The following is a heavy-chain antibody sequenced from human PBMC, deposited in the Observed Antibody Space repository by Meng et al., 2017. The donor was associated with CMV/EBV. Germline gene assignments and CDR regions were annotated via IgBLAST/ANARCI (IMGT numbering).Heavy chain of an antibody. J-gene: IGHJ6*02. CDR3: ARDLGVWVPDYYYGMDV. D-gene: IGHD3-16*01. CDR1: GYTFTSYG. CDR2: ISAYNGNT. Sequence: ASVKVSCKASGYTFTSYGISWVRQAPGQGLEWMGWISAYNGNTNYAQKLQGRVTMTTDTSTSTAYMELRSLRSDDTAVYYCARDLGVWVPDYYYGMDVWGQGTTVTVS. V-gene: IGHV1-18*01.